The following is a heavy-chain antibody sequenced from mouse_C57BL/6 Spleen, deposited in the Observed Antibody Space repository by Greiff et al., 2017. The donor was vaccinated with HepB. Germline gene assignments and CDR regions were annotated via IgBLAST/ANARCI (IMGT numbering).Heavy chain of an antibody. J-gene: IGHJ4*01. CDR3: TTGGLRRGGNVMDY. D-gene: IGHD2-4*01. Sequence: VQLQQSGAELVRPGASVKLSCTASGFNIKDDYMHWVKQRPEQGLEWIGWIDPETGDTEYASKFQGKATITADTSSNTAYLQLGSLTSEDTAVYYCTTGGLRRGGNVMDYWGQGTSVTVSS. V-gene: IGHV14-4*01. CDR2: IDPETGDT. CDR1: GFNIKDDY.